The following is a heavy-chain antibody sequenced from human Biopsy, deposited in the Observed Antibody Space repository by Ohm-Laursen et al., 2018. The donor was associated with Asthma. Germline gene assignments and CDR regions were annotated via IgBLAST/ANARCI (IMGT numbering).Heavy chain of an antibody. CDR3: ARKAGSCISRTCYSLDF. J-gene: IGHJ4*02. CDR2: INSVLGTT. V-gene: IGHV1-69*13. Sequence: GASVKVSCNSLGGTFNTYVIGWVRQAPGQGLEWMGGINSVLGTTTYPQKFQDRVTITADDSTSTVYMELSSLRSEDTAVYYCARKAGSCISRTCYSLDFWGQGTLVTVSS. D-gene: IGHD2-2*01. CDR1: GGTFNTYV.